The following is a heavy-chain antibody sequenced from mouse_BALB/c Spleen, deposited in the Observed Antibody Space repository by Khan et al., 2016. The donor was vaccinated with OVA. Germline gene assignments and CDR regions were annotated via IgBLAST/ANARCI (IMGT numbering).Heavy chain of an antibody. D-gene: IGHD3-3*01. J-gene: IGHJ3*01. CDR2: ISSSGST. Sequence: EVKLLESGPGLVKPSQSLSLTCTVTGYSITSDYAWNWIRQFPGNKLEWMGYISSSGSTSYTPSLKSRISITRDTSKNQLFLQLNSVTTEDTATYYCTGGRAYWGQGTLVTVSA. CDR1: GYSITSDYA. V-gene: IGHV3-2*02. CDR3: TGGRAY.